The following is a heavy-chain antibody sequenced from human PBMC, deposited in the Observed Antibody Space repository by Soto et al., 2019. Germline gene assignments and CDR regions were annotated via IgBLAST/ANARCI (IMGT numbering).Heavy chain of an antibody. V-gene: IGHV1-24*01. CDR2: FDPEDGET. CDR1: GYTLTELS. Sequence: GASVKVSCKVSGYTLTELSMHWVRQAPGKGLEWMGGFDPEDGETIYAQKFQGRVTMTEDTSTDTAYMELSSLRSEDTAVYYCATDRTGLVAATRRFDNWGQGALVTVSS. D-gene: IGHD2-15*01. J-gene: IGHJ4*02. CDR3: ATDRTGLVAATRRFDN.